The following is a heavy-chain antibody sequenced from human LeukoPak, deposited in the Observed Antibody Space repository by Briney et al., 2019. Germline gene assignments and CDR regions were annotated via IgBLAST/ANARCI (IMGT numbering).Heavy chain of an antibody. D-gene: IGHD3-10*01. J-gene: IGHJ4*02. V-gene: IGHV1-18*01. CDR2: ISAYNGNT. Sequence: ASVKVSCKASGYTFTSYGISWVRQAPGQGLEWMGWISAYNGNTNYAQKLQGRVTMTTDTSTSTAYMELRSLRSDDTAVYYCARDHEGWSGVYYFDYWGQGTLVTVSS. CDR1: GYTFTSYG. CDR3: ARDHEGWSGVYYFDY.